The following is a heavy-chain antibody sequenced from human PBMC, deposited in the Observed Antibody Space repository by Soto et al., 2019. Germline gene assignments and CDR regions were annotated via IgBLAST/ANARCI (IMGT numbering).Heavy chain of an antibody. CDR1: GLSLRTDGVR. CDR2: IYWDDDK. J-gene: IGHJ5*02. Sequence: QITLKESGPALVKPTQTLTLTCTLSGLSLRTDGVRVGWIRQTPRKALEWLAIIYWDDDKLYNPSLNNRLTITKDTSKDQVVLTMTNMDRVDTGTYYCAHRYRKGLDPWGQGIHVTVSS. V-gene: IGHV2-5*02. D-gene: IGHD3-16*01. CDR3: AHRYRKGLDP.